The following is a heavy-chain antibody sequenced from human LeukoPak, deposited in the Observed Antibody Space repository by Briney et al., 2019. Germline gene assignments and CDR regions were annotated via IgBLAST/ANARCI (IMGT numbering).Heavy chain of an antibody. D-gene: IGHD3-10*01. Sequence: SETLSLTCTVSGVSISNTGYYWGWVRQPPGKGLEWIGTIFYSGSAYYTPSLRSRVSMSLDTSKNQFSLNLNSVTAADTALYFCAGFYGSVTYTYFDSWGQGTLVTVSP. V-gene: IGHV4-39*01. CDR2: IFYSGSA. CDR1: GVSISNTGYY. J-gene: IGHJ4*02. CDR3: AGFYGSVTYTYFDS.